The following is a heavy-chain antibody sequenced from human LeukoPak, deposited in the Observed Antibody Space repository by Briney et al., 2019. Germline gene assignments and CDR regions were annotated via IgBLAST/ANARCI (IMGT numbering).Heavy chain of an antibody. Sequence: KASETLSLTCAVYGGSFSGYYWSWIRQPPGKGLEWIGEINHSGSTNYNPSLKSRVTISVDTSKNQFSLKLSSVTAADTAVYCCARAGRYYYDSSGYYVDYWGQGTLVTVSS. D-gene: IGHD3-22*01. CDR2: INHSGST. J-gene: IGHJ4*02. CDR1: GGSFSGYY. V-gene: IGHV4-34*01. CDR3: ARAGRYYYDSSGYYVDY.